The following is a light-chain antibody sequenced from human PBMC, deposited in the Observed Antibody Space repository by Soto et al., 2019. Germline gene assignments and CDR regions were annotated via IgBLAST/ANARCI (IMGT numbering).Light chain of an antibody. Sequence: QSALTQPPSASGSPGQSVTISCTGTSSDVGGYNHVSWFQQHPGKAPKLIIHEVNQRPSGVPDRFSGSKSGNTASLTVSGLQAEDEGTYYCSSYGVYNNVVFGTGTKLTVL. J-gene: IGLJ1*01. CDR2: EVN. V-gene: IGLV2-8*01. CDR1: SSDVGGYNH. CDR3: SSYGVYNNVV.